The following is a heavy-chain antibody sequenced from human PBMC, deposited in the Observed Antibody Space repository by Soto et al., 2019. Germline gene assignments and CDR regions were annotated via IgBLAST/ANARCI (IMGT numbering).Heavy chain of an antibody. Sequence: SETLSLTCAVYGGSFSGYYWSWIRQPPGKGLEWIGEINHSGSTNYNPSLKSRVTISVDTSKNQFSLKLSSVTAADTAVYYCARGQGPRGYCSGGSCRARNNWLDPWGQGTLVT. CDR1: GGSFSGYY. J-gene: IGHJ5*02. CDR3: ARGQGPRGYCSGGSCRARNNWLDP. V-gene: IGHV4-34*01. CDR2: INHSGST. D-gene: IGHD2-15*01.